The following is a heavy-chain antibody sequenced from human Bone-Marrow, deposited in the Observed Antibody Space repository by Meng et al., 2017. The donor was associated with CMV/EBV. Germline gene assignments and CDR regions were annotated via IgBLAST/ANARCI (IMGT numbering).Heavy chain of an antibody. D-gene: IGHD3-3*01. CDR1: GFTFSDYY. CDR2: ISSSGSTI. J-gene: IGHJ6*02. CDR3: ARERPGYYDFWSGYLTHYDYYGMDV. Sequence: GGSLRLSCAAAGFTFSDYYMSWIRPAPGKGLEWVSYISSSGSTIYYADSVKGRFTISRDNAKNSLYLQMNSLRAEDTAVYYCARERPGYYDFWSGYLTHYDYYGMDVWGQGTTVTVSS. V-gene: IGHV3-11*04.